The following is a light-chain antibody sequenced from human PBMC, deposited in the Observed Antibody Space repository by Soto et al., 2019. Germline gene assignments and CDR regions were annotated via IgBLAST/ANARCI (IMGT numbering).Light chain of an antibody. CDR3: SSYTTSTTL. CDR1: SRDIGGYNY. CDR2: DVS. V-gene: IGLV2-14*03. Sequence: QSVLTQPASVSGSPGQSITISCTGTSRDIGGYNYVSWYQQHPGKAPKLMIYDVSSRPSGVSIRFSGSKSGNTASLTISGLQAEDEAAYDCSSYTTSTTLFGTGTKVTVL. J-gene: IGLJ1*01.